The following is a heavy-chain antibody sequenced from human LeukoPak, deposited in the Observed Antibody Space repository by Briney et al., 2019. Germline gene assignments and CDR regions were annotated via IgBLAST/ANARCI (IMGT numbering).Heavy chain of an antibody. D-gene: IGHD5-18*01. CDR2: VSPGDSKT. CDR1: GYSFTSYW. CDR3: ARPSDTATLIPVAFDI. J-gene: IGHJ3*02. V-gene: IGHV5-51*01. Sequence: GESLKISCKVSGYSFTSYWIGWVRQMPGKGLEWMGIVSPGDSKTTYSPSFQGQVTISADQSISTAYLQWSSLKASDTAMYYCARPSDTATLIPVAFDIWGQGTMVTVSS.